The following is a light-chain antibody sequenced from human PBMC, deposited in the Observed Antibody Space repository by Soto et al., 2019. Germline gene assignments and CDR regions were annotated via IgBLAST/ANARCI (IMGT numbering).Light chain of an antibody. CDR3: GTWDSSLSTVV. J-gene: IGLJ2*01. V-gene: IGLV1-51*01. CDR2: DND. Sequence: QSVLTQPPSVSAAPGEKVTISCSGRSSNIGNNFVSWYQQLPGTAPRLLIFDNDKRPSGIPDRFSGSRSGTSATLGITGLQTGDEADYYCGTWDSSLSTVVVGGGTKLTVL. CDR1: SSNIGNNF.